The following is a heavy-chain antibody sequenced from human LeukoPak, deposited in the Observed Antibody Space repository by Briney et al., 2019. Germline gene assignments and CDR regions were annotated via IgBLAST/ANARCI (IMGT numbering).Heavy chain of an antibody. Sequence: ASVKVPCKASGYTFTSYGISWVRQAPGQGLEWMGWISAYNGNTNYAQKLQGRVTMTTDTSTSTAYMELRSLRSDDTAVYYCAREGMWLQVYYFDYWGQGTLVTVST. CDR2: ISAYNGNT. CDR3: AREGMWLQVYYFDY. V-gene: IGHV1-18*01. D-gene: IGHD5-24*01. J-gene: IGHJ4*02. CDR1: GYTFTSYG.